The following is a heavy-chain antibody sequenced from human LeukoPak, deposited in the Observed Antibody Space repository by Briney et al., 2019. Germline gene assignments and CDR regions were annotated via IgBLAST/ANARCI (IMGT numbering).Heavy chain of an antibody. J-gene: IGHJ4*02. D-gene: IGHD3-10*01. CDR1: GYPSTDQF. CDR2: INPNSGDT. V-gene: IGHV1-2*02. Sequence: ASVKVSCKASGYPSTDQFINWVRQAPGRGLEWMGWINPNSGDTNYEQRFQGRVTMTRDTSISIAYMDLTRLASDDTAVYYCARGELLVDYWGQGTLVTVSS. CDR3: ARGELLVDY.